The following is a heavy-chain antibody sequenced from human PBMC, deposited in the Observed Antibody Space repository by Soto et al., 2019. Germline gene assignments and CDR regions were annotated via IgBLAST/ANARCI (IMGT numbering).Heavy chain of an antibody. J-gene: IGHJ4*02. V-gene: IGHV5-10-1*01. CDR2: IDPSDSYV. Sequence: PGESLKISCQASGYSFTAYWITWVRQMPGKGLEWVATIDPSDSYVDYSPSFRGHVTFSVDRSITTVYLQWNSLKASDSAMYFCTRRASSSFYHFDFWGQGALVTVSS. D-gene: IGHD2-2*01. CDR1: GYSFTAYW. CDR3: TRRASSSFYHFDF.